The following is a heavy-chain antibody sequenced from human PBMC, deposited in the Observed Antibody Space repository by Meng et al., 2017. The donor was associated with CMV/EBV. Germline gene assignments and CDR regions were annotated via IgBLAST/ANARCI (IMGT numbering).Heavy chain of an antibody. Sequence: QVQLQESGPELVKPSETLSLTCTVSGGSSSSYYWSWIRQPAGKGLEWIGRIYTSGSTNYNPSLKSRVTMSVDTSKNQFSLKLSSVTAADTAVYYCARDLMNCSSTSCANWFDPWGQGTLVTVSS. D-gene: IGHD2-2*01. CDR2: IYTSGST. V-gene: IGHV4-4*07. CDR1: GGSSSSYY. J-gene: IGHJ5*02. CDR3: ARDLMNCSSTSCANWFDP.